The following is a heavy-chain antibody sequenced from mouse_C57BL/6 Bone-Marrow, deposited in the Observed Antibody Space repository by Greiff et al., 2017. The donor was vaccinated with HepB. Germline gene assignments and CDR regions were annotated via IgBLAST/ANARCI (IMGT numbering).Heavy chain of an antibody. V-gene: IGHV1-82*01. J-gene: IGHJ3*01. CDR2: IYPGDGDT. CDR3: ARDGAY. Sequence: VQLQQSGPELVKSGASVKISCKASGYAFSSSWMNWVKQRPGKGLEWIGRIYPGDGDTNYNRKFKGKATLTADKSSSTAYMQLSSLTSEDSAVYFCARDGAYWGQGTLVTVSA. CDR1: GYAFSSSW.